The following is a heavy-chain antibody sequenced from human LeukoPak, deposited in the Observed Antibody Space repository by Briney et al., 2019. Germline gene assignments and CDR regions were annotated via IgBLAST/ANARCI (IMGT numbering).Heavy chain of an antibody. D-gene: IGHD5-24*01. Sequence: AGGSLRRSCAASGFTFSSSWMSWVRQAPGKGLEWVANINEDGSAKYYVDSVKGRFTISRDNAKRSLDLQVNSLRAEDTAVYYCTRSRRDGNDYWGQGTLVTVSS. CDR1: GFTFSSSW. V-gene: IGHV3-7*01. J-gene: IGHJ4*02. CDR3: TRSRRDGNDY. CDR2: INEDGSAK.